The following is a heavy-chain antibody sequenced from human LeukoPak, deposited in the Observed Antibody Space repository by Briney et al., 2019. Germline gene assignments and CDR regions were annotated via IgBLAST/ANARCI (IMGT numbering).Heavy chain of an antibody. V-gene: IGHV4-38-2*01. D-gene: IGHD1-26*01. Sequence: SQTLSLTCVVSHYSIISGYYWGWIRQPPGKGLEWIGSTHHSGSTYYNPSLKSRVTISLDTTKNQFSLQLRSVTAADTAIYSSAGGIVGVHAYWGQGTLVTVSS. CDR2: THHSGST. J-gene: IGHJ4*01. CDR3: AGGIVGVHAY. CDR1: HYSIISGYY.